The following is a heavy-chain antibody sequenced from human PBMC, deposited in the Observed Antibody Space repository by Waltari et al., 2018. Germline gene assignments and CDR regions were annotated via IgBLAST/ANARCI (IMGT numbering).Heavy chain of an antibody. Sequence: QVQLVQSGAEVKKPGASVKVSCKASGYTVTTHHMPWVRQAPGQGLEWMGLINFRDGITINAQKFQGRVSMTGDPSTSTVSMELSSLTSEDTAIYYCARDNSGWSFDYWGQGTLVTVSS. D-gene: IGHD6-19*01. J-gene: IGHJ4*02. CDR1: GYTVTTHH. V-gene: IGHV1-46*01. CDR2: INFRDGIT. CDR3: ARDNSGWSFDY.